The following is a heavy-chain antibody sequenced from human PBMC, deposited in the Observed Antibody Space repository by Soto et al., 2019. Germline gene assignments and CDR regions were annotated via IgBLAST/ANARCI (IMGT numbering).Heavy chain of an antibody. CDR1: GDSFTSYY. CDR2: IYPSGST. Sequence: QVQLQESGPGLVKPSETLSLTCAVSGDSFTSYYWSWIRQPPGKGLEWIGDIYPSGSTNYNPSLKARLTRSIDTAINPCSLNLTSVTAADPAVYYCARGSNGYYDVWGHGTLVTVSS. D-gene: IGHD3-22*01. J-gene: IGHJ4*01. CDR3: ARGSNGYYDV. V-gene: IGHV4-4*09.